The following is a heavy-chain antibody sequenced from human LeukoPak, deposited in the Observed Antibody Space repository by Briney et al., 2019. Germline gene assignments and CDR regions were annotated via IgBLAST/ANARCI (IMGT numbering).Heavy chain of an antibody. CDR3: ARGRYDFWSGYYPKTTSGAFDI. CDR2: INHSGST. J-gene: IGHJ3*02. Sequence: SETLSLTCAVYGGSFSGYYWSWIRQPPGKGLEWIGEINHSGSTNYSPSLKSRVTISVDTSKNQFSLKLSSVTAADTAVYYCARGRYDFWSGYYPKTTSGAFDIWGQGTMVTVSS. CDR1: GGSFSGYY. D-gene: IGHD3-3*01. V-gene: IGHV4-34*01.